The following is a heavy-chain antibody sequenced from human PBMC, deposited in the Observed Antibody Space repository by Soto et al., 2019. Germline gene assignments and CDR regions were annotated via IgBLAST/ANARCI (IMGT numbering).Heavy chain of an antibody. CDR1: GGSISSSSYY. CDR3: ACIFSGGYGYDFYYYGMDV. J-gene: IGHJ6*02. D-gene: IGHD5-18*01. CDR2: IYYSGST. V-gene: IGHV4-39*01. Sequence: PSETLSLTCTVSGGSISSSSYYWVLIRQPPGKGLEWIGSIYYSGSTYYNPSLKSRVTISVDTSKNQFSLKLSSVTAADTAVYYCACIFSGGYGYDFYYYGMDVWGQGTTVTVSS.